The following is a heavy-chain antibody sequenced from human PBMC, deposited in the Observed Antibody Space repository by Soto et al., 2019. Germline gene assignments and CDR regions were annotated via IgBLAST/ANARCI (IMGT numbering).Heavy chain of an antibody. CDR3: AHSPWGAAPDY. V-gene: IGHV2-5*01. Sequence: DRTVVNHRRTLTLTCSFSGFSLSARGVGVGWIRQPPGKALEWLAIIYWNDDKLYSPSLKSRLTITKDTAENQVVLTMTNMDPVDTATYFCAHSPWGAAPDYWGQGTVVTVSS. J-gene: IGHJ4*02. CDR1: GFSLSARGVG. D-gene: IGHD3-16*01. CDR2: IYWNDDK.